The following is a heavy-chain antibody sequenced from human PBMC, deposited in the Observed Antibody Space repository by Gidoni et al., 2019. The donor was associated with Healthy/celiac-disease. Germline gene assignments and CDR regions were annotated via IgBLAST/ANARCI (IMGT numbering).Heavy chain of an antibody. CDR1: GGSISSSSYY. V-gene: IGHV4-39*01. J-gene: IGHJ4*02. D-gene: IGHD6-19*01. CDR3: ARRWGPWSGWYLYFDY. Sequence: QLQLQESGPGLVKPSETLSLTCTVSGGSISSSSYYWGWIRQPPGKGLEWIGSIYYSGSTYYNPSLKSRVTISVDTSKNQFSLKLSSVTAADTAVYYCARRWGPWSGWYLYFDYWGQGTLVTVSS. CDR2: IYYSGST.